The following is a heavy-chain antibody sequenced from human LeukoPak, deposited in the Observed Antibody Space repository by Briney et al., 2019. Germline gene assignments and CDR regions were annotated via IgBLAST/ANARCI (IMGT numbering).Heavy chain of an antibody. Sequence: GGSLRLSCAASGFTFSSYAMHWVRQAPGKGREWVSVISYDVINKYYADSVKGRFTISRDNSKNTLYLQMNSLRAEDTAVYYCARDSDYYGSGSYYSLGMDVWGKGTTVTVSS. D-gene: IGHD3-10*01. J-gene: IGHJ6*04. V-gene: IGHV3-30*04. CDR1: GFTFSSYA. CDR2: ISYDVINK. CDR3: ARDSDYYGSGSYYSLGMDV.